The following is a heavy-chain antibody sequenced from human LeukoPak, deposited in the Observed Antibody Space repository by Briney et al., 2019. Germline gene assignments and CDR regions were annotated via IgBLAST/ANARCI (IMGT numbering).Heavy chain of an antibody. V-gene: IGHV3-23*01. CDR1: GFTLRSHA. D-gene: IGHD3-16*01. CDR2: ISGSGGST. J-gene: IGHJ4*02. Sequence: GGSLRLSCAASGFTLRSHAMSWVRQAPGKGLEWVSAISGSGGSTDYVDSVKGRFTISRDNSKNTLYLQMNSLRADDAAVYYCAKQMSTVTFTPFDYWGQGTLVTVSS. CDR3: AKQMSTVTFTPFDY.